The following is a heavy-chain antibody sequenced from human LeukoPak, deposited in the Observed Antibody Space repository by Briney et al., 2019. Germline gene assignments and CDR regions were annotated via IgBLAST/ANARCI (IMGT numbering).Heavy chain of an antibody. Sequence: ASVKVSCKASGYTFTSYGISWVRQAPGEGHEWMGWISAYTGNTNYAQKLQGRVTTTTDTSTSTAYMELRSLRSDDTAVYYCAREVSTLFDYWGQGTLVTVSS. CDR3: AREVSTLFDY. CDR2: ISAYTGNT. V-gene: IGHV1-18*01. CDR1: GYTFTSYG. D-gene: IGHD5/OR15-5a*01. J-gene: IGHJ4*02.